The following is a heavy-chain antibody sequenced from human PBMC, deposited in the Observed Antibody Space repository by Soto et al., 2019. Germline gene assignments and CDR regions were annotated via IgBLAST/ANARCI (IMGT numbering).Heavy chain of an antibody. CDR2: ISAYNGNT. V-gene: IGHV1-18*01. CDR1: GYTFTSYG. Sequence: QVQLVQSGAEVKKPGASVKVSCKASGYTFTSYGISWVRQAPGQGLEWMGWISAYNGNTNYAQKLQGRVTMTTDTSTSTDYMELRSLRSDDTAVYYCARVRCSSTSCYGPPRFDYWGQGTLVTVSS. J-gene: IGHJ4*02. CDR3: ARVRCSSTSCYGPPRFDY. D-gene: IGHD2-2*01.